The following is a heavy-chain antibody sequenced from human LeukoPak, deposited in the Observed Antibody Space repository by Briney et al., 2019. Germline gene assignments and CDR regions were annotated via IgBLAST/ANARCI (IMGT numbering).Heavy chain of an antibody. Sequence: SETLSLTCAVSGGSISSGGYYWSWIRQHPGKGLEWIGYIYYSGSTYYNPSLKSRVTISVDTSKNQFSLKLSSVTAADTAVYYCARARAAAAAVIDYWGQGTLVTVSS. CDR1: GGSISSGGYY. CDR3: ARARAAAAAVIDY. CDR2: IYYSGST. D-gene: IGHD6-13*01. V-gene: IGHV4-31*11. J-gene: IGHJ4*02.